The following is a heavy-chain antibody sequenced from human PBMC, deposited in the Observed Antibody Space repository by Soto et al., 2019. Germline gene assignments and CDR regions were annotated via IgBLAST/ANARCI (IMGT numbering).Heavy chain of an antibody. J-gene: IGHJ6*02. CDR1: GFTFSSYS. CDR2: ISSSSIYI. Sequence: EVQLVESGGGLVQPGGSLRLSCAASGFTFSSYSMNWVRQDPGKGLEWVSSISSSSIYIYYADSVKGRFTISRDNAKNSLYLQMNSLRAEDTAVYSCARDPGDIVVVVAATPFYYYGMDVWGQGTTVTVSS. D-gene: IGHD2-15*01. CDR3: ARDPGDIVVVVAATPFYYYGMDV. V-gene: IGHV3-21*01.